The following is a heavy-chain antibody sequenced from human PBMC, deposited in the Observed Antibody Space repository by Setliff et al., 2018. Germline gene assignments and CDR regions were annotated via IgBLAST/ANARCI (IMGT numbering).Heavy chain of an antibody. Sequence: ASVKVSCKASGYTFTSYYMHWVQQAPGKGLEWMGLVDPEDGETIYAEKFQGRVTVTTDTFTNTGYMELRSLRSDDTAFYYCARADYSSSLHYFDCWGQGTLVTVSS. CDR2: VDPEDGET. CDR3: ARADYSSSLHYFDC. V-gene: IGHV1-69-2*01. CDR1: GYTFTSYY. D-gene: IGHD6-13*01. J-gene: IGHJ4*02.